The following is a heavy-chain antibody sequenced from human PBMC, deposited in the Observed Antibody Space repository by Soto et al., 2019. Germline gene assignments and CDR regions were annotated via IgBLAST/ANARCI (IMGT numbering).Heavy chain of an antibody. CDR3: ARGGLESFDH. CDR1: GFTFRSYW. D-gene: IGHD1-1*01. Sequence: SGGSLRLSCAASGFTFRSYWMHWVRQAPGKGLVWVSRISDYGRINYADSVKDRFIIYRDDARSELYLQLNDLRVEDTATYYCARGGLESFDHWGQGALVTVSS. V-gene: IGHV3-74*01. J-gene: IGHJ4*02. CDR2: ISDYGRI.